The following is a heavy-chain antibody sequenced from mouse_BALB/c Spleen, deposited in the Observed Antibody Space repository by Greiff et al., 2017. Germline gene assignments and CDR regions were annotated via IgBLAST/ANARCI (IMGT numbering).Heavy chain of an antibody. D-gene: IGHD2-4*01. Sequence: EVKLVESGPGLVKPSQSLSLTCTVTGYSITSDYAWNWIRQFPGNKLEWMGYISYSGSTSYNPSLKSRISITRDTSKNQFFLQLNSVTTEDTATYYCARDWDYDVGYAMDYWGQGTSVTVSS. CDR3: ARDWDYDVGYAMDY. CDR2: ISYSGST. V-gene: IGHV3-2*02. CDR1: GYSITSDYA. J-gene: IGHJ4*01.